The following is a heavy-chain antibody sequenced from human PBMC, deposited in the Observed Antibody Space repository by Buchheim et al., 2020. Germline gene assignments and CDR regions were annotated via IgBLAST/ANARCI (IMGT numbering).Heavy chain of an antibody. CDR2: INQGGNT. CDR3: ASRPKTYGDYNS. D-gene: IGHD4-17*01. Sequence: QVQLQQWGAGLLKPSETLSLTCAVSGGSFSNYYWSWIRQPPGKGLEWIGEINQGGNTNFNPSLKSRVPISVDTSKNQFSLRLTSVNAADTAVYYCASRPKTYGDYNSWGRGTL. CDR1: GGSFSNYY. V-gene: IGHV4-34*02. J-gene: IGHJ4*02.